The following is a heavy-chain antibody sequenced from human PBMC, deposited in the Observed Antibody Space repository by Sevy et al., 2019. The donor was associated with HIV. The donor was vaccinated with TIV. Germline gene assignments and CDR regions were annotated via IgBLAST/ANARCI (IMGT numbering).Heavy chain of an antibody. V-gene: IGHV1-24*01. CDR2: FDPEDGET. D-gene: IGHD3-22*01. J-gene: IGHJ4*02. Sequence: ASVKVSCKVSGYSLTDLSMHWVRQAPGRGLEWMGRFDPEDGETIYAQKFQGRVTMTEDTSRDTAYMELSSLRSEDTAMYYCATTREYYSDNSGYIDYWGQGTLVTVSS. CDR1: GYSLTDLS. CDR3: ATTREYYSDNSGYIDY.